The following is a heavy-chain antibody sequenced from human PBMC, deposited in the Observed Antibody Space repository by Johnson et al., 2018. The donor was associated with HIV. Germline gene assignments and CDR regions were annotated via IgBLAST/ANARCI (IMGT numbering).Heavy chain of an antibody. CDR2: IYSGGST. D-gene: IGHD6-13*01. Sequence: QVQLVESGGGVVQPGGSLRLSCAASGFTFSSYGMHWVRQAPGKGLECVSVIYSGGSTYDADSVKGRFTISRDSSKNTLYLQMNSLRAEDTAVYYCARDHFYSSSCYDTFDIWGQGTMVTVSS. CDR1: GFTFSSYG. J-gene: IGHJ3*02. CDR3: ARDHFYSSSCYDTFDI. V-gene: IGHV3-NL1*01.